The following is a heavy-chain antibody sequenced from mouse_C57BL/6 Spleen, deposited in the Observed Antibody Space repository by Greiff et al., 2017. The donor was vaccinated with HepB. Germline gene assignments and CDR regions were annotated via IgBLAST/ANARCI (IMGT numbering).Heavy chain of an antibody. J-gene: IGHJ4*01. Sequence: VQLQQPGAELVRPGSSVKLSCKASGYTFTSYWMDWVKQRPGQGLEWIGNIYPSDSETHYNQKFKDKATLTVDKSSSTAYMQLSSLTSEDSAVYYCARSRYAMDCWGQGTSVTVSS. V-gene: IGHV1-61*01. CDR3: ARSRYAMDC. CDR2: IYPSDSET. CDR1: GYTFTSYW.